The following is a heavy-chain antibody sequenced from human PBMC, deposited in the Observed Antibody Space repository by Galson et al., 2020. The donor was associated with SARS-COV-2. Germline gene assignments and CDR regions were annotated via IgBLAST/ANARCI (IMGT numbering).Heavy chain of an antibody. V-gene: IGHV4-59*01. CDR1: GGSISGFY. J-gene: IGHJ4*02. CDR2: IYSSGNT. Sequence: ASETLSLTCTVSGGSISGFYWSWIRQPPGKGLEWIGYIYSSGNTYYSPSLTSRVTLSVDPSKKQFSLQLSSVTAADTAVYFCARGQSLAGGLGIRGLTPTSYYYDFWGQGTLVAVSS. CDR3: ARGQSLAGGLGIRGLTPTSYYYDF. D-gene: IGHD3-10*01.